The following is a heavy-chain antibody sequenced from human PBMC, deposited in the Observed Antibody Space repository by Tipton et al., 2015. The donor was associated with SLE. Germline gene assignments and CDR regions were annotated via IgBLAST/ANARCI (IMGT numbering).Heavy chain of an antibody. CDR1: GGSITRGSDY. V-gene: IGHV4-61*09. Sequence: TLSLTCSVSGGSITRGSDYWTWIRQPAGKGLEWIGHMYTTGNTNYNSSLKNRVTISVDASKNQLSLNLTSVIAADTAVYYCARDYGDYGYFDLWGRGTLVTVSS. J-gene: IGHJ2*01. CDR2: MYTTGNT. D-gene: IGHD4-17*01. CDR3: ARDYGDYGYFDL.